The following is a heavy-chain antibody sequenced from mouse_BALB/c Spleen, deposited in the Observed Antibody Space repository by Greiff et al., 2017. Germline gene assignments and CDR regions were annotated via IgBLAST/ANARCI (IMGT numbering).Heavy chain of an antibody. J-gene: IGHJ4*01. CDR2: ISSGSSTI. V-gene: IGHV5-17*02. CDR3: ARRRYYAMDY. Sequence: EVKLVESGGGLVQPGGSRKLSCAASGFTFSSFGMHWVRQAPEKGLEWVAYISSGSSTIYYADTVKGRFTISRDNPKNTLFLQMSKVRSEDTALYYCARRRYYAMDYWGQGTSVTVSS. CDR1: GFTFSSFG.